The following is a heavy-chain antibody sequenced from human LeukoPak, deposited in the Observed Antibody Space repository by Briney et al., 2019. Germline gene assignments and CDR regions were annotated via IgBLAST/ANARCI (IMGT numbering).Heavy chain of an antibody. D-gene: IGHD3-22*01. V-gene: IGHV1-18*01. CDR3: ANIYGYSGYDFGGDSSGYYYPFDY. Sequence: ASVKVSCKASGYTFSSYGISWVRQAPGQGLEWMGWISAYNGNTDYAQKLQGRVTMTTDTSTSTAYMELRSLRSDDTAVYYCANIYGYSGYDFGGDSSGYYYPFDYWGQGTLVTVSS. J-gene: IGHJ4*02. CDR2: ISAYNGNT. CDR1: GYTFSSYG.